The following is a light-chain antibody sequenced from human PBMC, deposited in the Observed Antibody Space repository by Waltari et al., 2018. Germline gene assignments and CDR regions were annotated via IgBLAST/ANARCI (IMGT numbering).Light chain of an antibody. CDR2: GGS. Sequence: IQLTQSPLSLSASVGDRVTLTCRASQGISSYLAWYQQKAGRAPKLLIYGGSTLPNGVPSRFSGSGFGTDFTLTISSLQPEDFATYYCLQVNSYPFTFGPGTTVDIK. CDR3: LQVNSYPFT. CDR1: QGISSY. J-gene: IGKJ3*01. V-gene: IGKV1-9*01.